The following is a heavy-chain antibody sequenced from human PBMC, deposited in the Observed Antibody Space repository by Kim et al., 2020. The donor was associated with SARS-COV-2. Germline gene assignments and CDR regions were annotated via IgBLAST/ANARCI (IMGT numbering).Heavy chain of an antibody. CDR3: AQSPGDRRRGGAFDI. D-gene: IGHD7-27*01. J-gene: IGHJ3*02. Sequence: ESVKSRITINPDTSKNQFALQLNSVTPEDTAVYYCAQSPGDRRRGGAFDIWGQGTMVTVSS. V-gene: IGHV6-1*01.